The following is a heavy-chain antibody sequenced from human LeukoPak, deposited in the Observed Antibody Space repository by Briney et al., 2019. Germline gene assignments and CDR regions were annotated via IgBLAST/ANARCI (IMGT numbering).Heavy chain of an antibody. D-gene: IGHD3-22*01. CDR2: IFYSGST. V-gene: IGHV4-38-2*02. Sequence: TSETLSLTCTVSGYSISSDSFWGWIRQPPEKGLEWIGNIFYSGSTYYSPSLKSRVTISLDTSRNQFSLKLNSVTAADTAVYYCAKSNGYGLIDIWGQGTMVTVSS. CDR3: AKSNGYGLIDI. CDR1: GYSISSDSF. J-gene: IGHJ3*02.